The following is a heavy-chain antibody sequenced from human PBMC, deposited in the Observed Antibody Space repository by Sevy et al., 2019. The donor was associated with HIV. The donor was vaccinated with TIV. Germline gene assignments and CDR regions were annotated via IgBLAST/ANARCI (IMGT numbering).Heavy chain of an antibody. Sequence: GGSLRLSCVVSGFTFSDYGMHWVRQAPGKGLEWMALISYDGHKRYYADSVKGRFTISRDNSKNTLYLQMSSLRTEDTAMYYCAGYYHGSGTYYNVGLYWGQGTLVTVSS. CDR3: AGYYHGSGTYYNVGLY. V-gene: IGHV3-30*03. CDR2: ISYDGHKR. CDR1: GFTFSDYG. D-gene: IGHD3-10*01. J-gene: IGHJ4*02.